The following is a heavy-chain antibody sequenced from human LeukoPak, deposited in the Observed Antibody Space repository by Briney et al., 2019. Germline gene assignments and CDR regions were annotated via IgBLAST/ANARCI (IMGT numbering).Heavy chain of an antibody. Sequence: PSETLSLTCTVSGGSISSYYWSWIRQPPGKGLEWIGYIYYSGSTNYNPSLKSRVTISVDTSKNQFSLKLSSVTAADTAVYYCAIDLATVTTHHYYYGMDVWGQGTTVTVSS. J-gene: IGHJ6*02. D-gene: IGHD4-17*01. CDR3: AIDLATVTTHHYYYGMDV. CDR1: GGSISSYY. V-gene: IGHV4-59*12. CDR2: IYYSGST.